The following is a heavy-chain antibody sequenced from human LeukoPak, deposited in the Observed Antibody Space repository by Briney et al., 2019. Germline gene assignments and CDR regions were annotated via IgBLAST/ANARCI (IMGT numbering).Heavy chain of an antibody. D-gene: IGHD1-26*01. V-gene: IGHV1-8*01. CDR2: MNPNSGNT. J-gene: IGHJ6*02. CDR3: ARGGGARYGMDV. CDR1: GYTFTSYD. Sequence: ASVKVSCKASGYTFTSYDINWLRQATGQGLEWMGWMNPNSGNTGYAQKFQGRVTMTRNTSISTAYMELSSLRSEDTAVYYCARGGGARYGMDVWGQGTTVTVSS.